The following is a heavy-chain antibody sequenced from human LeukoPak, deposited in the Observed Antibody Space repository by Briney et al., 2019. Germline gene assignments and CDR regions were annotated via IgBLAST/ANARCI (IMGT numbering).Heavy chain of an antibody. D-gene: IGHD3-10*01. CDR2: IDPNIGGT. Sequence: ASVKVSCKASGYTFTGYYMHWVRHAPGQALEWMRWIDPNIGGTNYTQKFQARVTMTRDTSISTAYMELCRLRSDDTAVYCCARLLWFGEQNDYWGQGTLVTVSS. CDR1: GYTFTGYY. CDR3: ARLLWFGEQNDY. V-gene: IGHV1-2*02. J-gene: IGHJ4*02.